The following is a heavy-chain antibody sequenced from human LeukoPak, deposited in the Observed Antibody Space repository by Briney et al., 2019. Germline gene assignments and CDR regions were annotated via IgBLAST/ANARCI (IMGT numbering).Heavy chain of an antibody. V-gene: IGHV4-34*01. CDR2: INHSGST. D-gene: IGHD3-16*01. J-gene: IGHJ5*02. CDR3: ARVGPLRRITFGGVILNWFDP. Sequence: SETLSLTCAVYGGSFSGYYWSWIRQLPGKGLEWIGEINHSGSTNYNPSLKSRVTISVDTSKNQFSLKLSSVTAADTAVYYCARVGPLRRITFGGVILNWFDPWGQGTLVTVSS. CDR1: GGSFSGYY.